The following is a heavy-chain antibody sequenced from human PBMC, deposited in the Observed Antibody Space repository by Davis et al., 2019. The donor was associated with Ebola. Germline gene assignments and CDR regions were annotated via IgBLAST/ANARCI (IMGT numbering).Heavy chain of an antibody. J-gene: IGHJ4*02. Sequence: GESLKISCAASGFTFSSYAMSWVRQAPGKGLEWVLAISGSGGSTYYADSVKGRFTISRDNSKNTLYLQMNSLRAEDTAVYYCAKGIAYCGGDCYSSRGPFDYWGQGTLVTVSS. CDR1: GFTFSSYA. D-gene: IGHD2-21*02. CDR3: AKGIAYCGGDCYSSRGPFDY. CDR2: ISGSGGST. V-gene: IGHV3-23*01.